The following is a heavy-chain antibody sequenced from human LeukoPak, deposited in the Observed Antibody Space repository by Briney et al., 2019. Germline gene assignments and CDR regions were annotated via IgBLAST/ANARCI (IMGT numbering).Heavy chain of an antibody. D-gene: IGHD1/OR15-1a*01. Sequence: ASMKVSCKASGYTFTGYYMHWVRQAPGQGLEWMGWINPNSGGTNYAQKFQGRVTMTRDASISTAYMELSRLRSDDTAVYYCARAKGVNTRAWFDPWGQGTLVTVSS. CDR2: INPNSGGT. J-gene: IGHJ5*02. CDR1: GYTFTGYY. CDR3: ARAKGVNTRAWFDP. V-gene: IGHV1-2*02.